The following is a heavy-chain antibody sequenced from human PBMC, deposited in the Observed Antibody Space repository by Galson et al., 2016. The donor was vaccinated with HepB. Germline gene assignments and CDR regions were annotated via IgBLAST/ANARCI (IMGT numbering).Heavy chain of an antibody. CDR2: MNPSGGT. Sequence: SVKVSCKASGYTFTGYYIHWVRQTHGQGLEWVGRMNPSGGTNSAQKFQGRLTMTADTSMNTAYMELGSLRSDDTAVYYCARGSVTSPTDSWGQGTLVTVSS. V-gene: IGHV1-2*06. J-gene: IGHJ4*02. D-gene: IGHD4-17*01. CDR3: ARGSVTSPTDS. CDR1: GYTFTGYY.